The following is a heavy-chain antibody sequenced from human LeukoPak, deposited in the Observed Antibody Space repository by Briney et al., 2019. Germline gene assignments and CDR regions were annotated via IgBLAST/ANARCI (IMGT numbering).Heavy chain of an antibody. CDR1: GFTFSSYS. CDR3: ASTMIVVVTLEYYWFDP. J-gene: IGHJ5*02. Sequence: GGSLRLSCAASGFTFSSYSMNWVRQAPGKGLEWVSSISSSSSYIYYADSVKGRFTISRDNAKNSLYLQMNSLRAEDTAVYYCASTMIVVVTLEYYWFDPWGQGTLVTVSS. CDR2: ISSSSSYI. V-gene: IGHV3-21*01. D-gene: IGHD3-22*01.